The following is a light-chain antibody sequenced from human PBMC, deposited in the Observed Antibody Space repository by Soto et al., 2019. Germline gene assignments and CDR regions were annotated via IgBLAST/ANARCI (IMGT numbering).Light chain of an antibody. V-gene: IGKV1-5*03. Sequence: DIQMTQSPSTLSGSVGDRVTITCRASQTISSWLAWYQQKPGKAPKLLIYKASTLKSGVPSRFSGSGSGTDFTLTISSLHPDDFATYYCQQYNSYSPTFGQGTKVDNK. CDR1: QTISSW. CDR2: KAS. J-gene: IGKJ1*01. CDR3: QQYNSYSPT.